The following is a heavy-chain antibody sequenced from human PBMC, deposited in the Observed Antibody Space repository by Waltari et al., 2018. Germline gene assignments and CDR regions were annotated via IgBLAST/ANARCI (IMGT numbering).Heavy chain of an antibody. CDR3: ARDRDCSSTSCYFLYYYGMDV. CDR2: IKQDGSEK. Sequence: EVQLVESGGGLVQPGGSLRLSCAASGFTFGSYWLSWVRKAPGKGLEWVAKIKQDGSEKYYGDPGKGRFTISRYNAKNSLYLQMNSLRAEDTAVYYCARDRDCSSTSCYFLYYYGMDVWGQGTTVTVSS. CDR1: GFTFGSYW. V-gene: IGHV3-7*01. D-gene: IGHD2-2*01. J-gene: IGHJ6*02.